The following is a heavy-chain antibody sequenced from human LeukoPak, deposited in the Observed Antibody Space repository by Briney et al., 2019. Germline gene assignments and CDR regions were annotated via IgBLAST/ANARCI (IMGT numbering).Heavy chain of an antibody. CDR3: AKVRDAFDI. CDR1: GFTFSSYP. CDR2: ISYDGSTK. V-gene: IGHV3-30-3*01. Sequence: GGSLRLSCAASGFTFSSYPMHWVRQAPGKGLEWVALISYDGSTKYYADSVKGRFTISRDNSKNTLYLQMNSLRAEDTAVYYCAKVRDAFDIWGQGTMVTVSS. J-gene: IGHJ3*02.